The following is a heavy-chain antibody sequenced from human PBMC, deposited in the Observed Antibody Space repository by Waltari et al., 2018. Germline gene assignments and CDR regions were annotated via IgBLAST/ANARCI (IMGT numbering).Heavy chain of an antibody. CDR1: GASVSSAYW. V-gene: IGHV4-4*02. J-gene: IGHJ5*02. CDR2: VHGSGRS. Sequence: QLQLQESGPGLVKPSGTLSLSCAVSGASVSSAYWWSWVRQSPQKGLEWIGQVHGSGRSNYSPSFASRVTVSLDTSNNEFSLKVTSATAADTAMYYCARDRGRGLYLDTWGPGTLVTVS. D-gene: IGHD2-15*01. CDR3: ARDRGRGLYLDT.